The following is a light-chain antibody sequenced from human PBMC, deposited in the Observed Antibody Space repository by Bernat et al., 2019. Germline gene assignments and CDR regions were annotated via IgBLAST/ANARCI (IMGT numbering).Light chain of an antibody. Sequence: SYELTQPPSVSVSPGQTASITCSGDKLGDKYACWYQQKPGQSPVLVIYQDSKRPSGIPERLSGSNSRNTATLTISGTQATDEADYYCQAWDSSTRWVFGGGTKLTVL. CDR3: QAWDSSTRWV. J-gene: IGLJ3*02. CDR2: QDS. V-gene: IGLV3-1*01. CDR1: KLGDKY.